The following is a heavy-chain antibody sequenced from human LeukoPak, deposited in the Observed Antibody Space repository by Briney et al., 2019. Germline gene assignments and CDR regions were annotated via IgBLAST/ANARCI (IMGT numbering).Heavy chain of an antibody. V-gene: IGHV4-34*09. CDR3: ARDDMTAVVD. CDR2: INHSGST. D-gene: IGHD4-17*01. J-gene: IGHJ4*02. CDR1: GGSFSGYY. Sequence: PSETLSLTCAVYGGSFSGYYWSWIRQPPGKGLEWIGEINHSGSTNYNPSLKSRVTISVDTSKNQFSLKLSSVTAADTAVYYCARDDMTAVVDWGQGTLVTVSS.